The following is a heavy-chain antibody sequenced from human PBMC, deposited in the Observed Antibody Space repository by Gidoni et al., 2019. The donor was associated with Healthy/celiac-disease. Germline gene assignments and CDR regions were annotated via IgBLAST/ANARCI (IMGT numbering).Heavy chain of an antibody. J-gene: IGHJ3*02. CDR3: ARGHQLLWFGELLSTQKWHAFDI. D-gene: IGHD3-10*01. CDR2: IIPSLGIA. V-gene: IGHV1-69*04. Sequence: QVQLVQSGAEVKKPGSSVKVSCQASGGTFRSYAISWLRQAPGQGLEWMGRIIPSLGIANYAQKFQGRVTITADKSTSTAYMELSSLRSEDTAVYYCARGHQLLWFGELLSTQKWHAFDIWGQGTMVTVSS. CDR1: GGTFRSYA.